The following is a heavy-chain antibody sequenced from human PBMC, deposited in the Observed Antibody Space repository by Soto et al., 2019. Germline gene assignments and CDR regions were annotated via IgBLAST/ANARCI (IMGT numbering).Heavy chain of an antibody. CDR3: ARGLSQIVVVPAAIGGYYYYGMDV. V-gene: IGHV1-8*01. D-gene: IGHD2-2*01. Sequence: QVQLVQSGAEVKKPGASVKVSCKASGYTFTSYDINWVRQATGQGLEWMGWMNPNSGNTGYAQKFQGRVTMTRNTSISTAYMELSSLRSEDTAVYYCARGLSQIVVVPAAIGGYYYYGMDVWGQGTTVTVSS. CDR2: MNPNSGNT. J-gene: IGHJ6*02. CDR1: GYTFTSYD.